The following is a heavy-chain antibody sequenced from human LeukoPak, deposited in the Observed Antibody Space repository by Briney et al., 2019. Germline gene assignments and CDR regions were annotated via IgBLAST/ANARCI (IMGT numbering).Heavy chain of an antibody. D-gene: IGHD3/OR15-3a*01. CDR2: ISGDSNNI. J-gene: IGHJ3*02. V-gene: IGHV3-48*04. CDR1: GFTFSSYS. Sequence: GGSLRLSCAASGFTFSSYSMNWVRQAPGKGLEWVSYISGDSNNIHYADSVKGRFTISRDDAKNSLYLQMNSLRAEDTAVYYCARDRDWAFDIWGQGTKVTVSS. CDR3: ARDRDWAFDI.